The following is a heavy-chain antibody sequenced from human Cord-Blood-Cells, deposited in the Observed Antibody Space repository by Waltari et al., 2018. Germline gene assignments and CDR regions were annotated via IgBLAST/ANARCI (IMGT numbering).Heavy chain of an antibody. D-gene: IGHD5-12*01. Sequence: QVQLVQSGAEVKKPGASVKVSCKASGYTFTGYYMHWVRQAPGQGLEWMGWINPNSGGTNYAQKCQGRVTMTRDTSISTAYMELSRLRSDDTAVYYCARGYSGYVNYYYYMDVWGKGTTVTVSS. V-gene: IGHV1-2*02. CDR3: ARGYSGYVNYYYYMDV. CDR1: GYTFTGYY. CDR2: INPNSGGT. J-gene: IGHJ6*03.